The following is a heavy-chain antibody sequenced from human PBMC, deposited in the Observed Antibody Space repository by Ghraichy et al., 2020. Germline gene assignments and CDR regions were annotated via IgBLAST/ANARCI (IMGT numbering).Heavy chain of an antibody. CDR3: AKDQDTGWSFAD. Sequence: GGSLRLSCAASGFTFTSYWMYWVRQAPGKGPEGVTNIKEDGSKMYYVDSVKGRFTVSRDNAKKTLYLQMNSLRVEDTAVYYCAKDQDTGWSFADWGQGTLVTVSS. D-gene: IGHD1-26*01. J-gene: IGHJ4*02. CDR2: IKEDGSKM. V-gene: IGHV3-7*01. CDR1: GFTFTSYW.